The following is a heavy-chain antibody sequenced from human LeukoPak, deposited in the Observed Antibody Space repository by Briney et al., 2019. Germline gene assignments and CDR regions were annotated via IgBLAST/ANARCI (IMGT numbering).Heavy chain of an antibody. D-gene: IGHD2-2*01. V-gene: IGHV3-74*01. CDR2: INSDGSST. J-gene: IGHJ3*02. CDR3: ARGPGAFDI. Sequence: GSLRLSCVASGFMFSSYWMNWVRQAPGKGLVWVSRINSDGSSTSYADSVKGRFTISRDNAKNTLFLQMNSLRAEDTAVYYCARGPGAFDIWGQGTMVTVSS. CDR1: GFMFSSYW.